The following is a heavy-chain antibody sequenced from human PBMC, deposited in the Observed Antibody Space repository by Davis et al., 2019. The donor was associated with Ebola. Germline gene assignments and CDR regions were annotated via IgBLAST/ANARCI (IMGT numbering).Heavy chain of an antibody. V-gene: IGHV6-1*01. D-gene: IGHD5-12*01. Sequence: HSQTLSLTCAISGDSVSSAGWNWIRQSPSRGLEWLGRTYYKSKWYNDYAVSVKSRMIISPDTSKNHFSLQLNSVTPEDTAVYYCARGWLRTGLDYWGQGTLVTVSS. CDR2: TYYKSKWYN. CDR3: ARGWLRTGLDY. J-gene: IGHJ4*02. CDR1: GDSVSSAG.